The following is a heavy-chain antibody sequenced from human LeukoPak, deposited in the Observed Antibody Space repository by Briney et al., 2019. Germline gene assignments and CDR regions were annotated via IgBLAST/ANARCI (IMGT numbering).Heavy chain of an antibody. Sequence: GSLRLSCAASGFTFTNYMMNWVRQPPGKGLEWIGSVYHSGSTYYNPSLRSRVTMSVDTSKNQFSLRLTSVTAADTAVYYCARKRNRGTFDYWGQGTLVTVSS. CDR3: ARKRNRGTFDY. CDR2: VYHSGST. J-gene: IGHJ4*02. CDR1: GFTFTNYM. D-gene: IGHD1-14*01. V-gene: IGHV4-38-2*01.